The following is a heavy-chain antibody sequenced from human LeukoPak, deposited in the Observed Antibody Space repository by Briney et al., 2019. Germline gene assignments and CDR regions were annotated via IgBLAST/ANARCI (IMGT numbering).Heavy chain of an antibody. CDR3: AREQGDSSWYLNWFDP. CDR1: GFTFSSYW. Sequence: GGSLRLSCAASGFTFSSYWMSWVRQAPGKGLEWVSSISSSSSYIYYADSVKGRFTISRDNAKNSLYLQMNSLRAEDTAVYYCAREQGDSSWYLNWFDPWGQGTLVTVSS. CDR2: ISSSSSYI. V-gene: IGHV3-21*01. J-gene: IGHJ5*02. D-gene: IGHD6-13*01.